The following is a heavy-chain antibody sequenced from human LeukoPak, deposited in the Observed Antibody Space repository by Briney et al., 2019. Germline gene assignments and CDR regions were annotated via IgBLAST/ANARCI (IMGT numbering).Heavy chain of an antibody. CDR3: AKVGTDLNYMDV. CDR2: ISSSGSTI. D-gene: IGHD3/OR15-3a*01. V-gene: IGHV3-11*01. J-gene: IGHJ6*03. CDR1: GFTFSDYY. Sequence: GGSLRLSCATSGFTFSDYYMSWIRQAQGKGLEWVSYISSSGSTIYYADSVRGRFTISRDNAEKSLILQMNSLRAEDTAVYYCAKVGTDLNYMDVWGKGTTVTVSS.